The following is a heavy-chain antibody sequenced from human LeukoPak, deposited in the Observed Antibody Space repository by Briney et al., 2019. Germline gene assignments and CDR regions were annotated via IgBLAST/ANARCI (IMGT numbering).Heavy chain of an antibody. CDR1: GGSISSSSYY. V-gene: IGHV4-39*07. D-gene: IGHD3-10*01. CDR2: IYYSGST. Sequence: SETLSLTCTVSGGSISSSSYYWGWIRQPPGKGLEWIGSIYYSGSTYYNPSLKSRVTISVDTSKNQFSLKLSAVPAADTAVYYCARESLMVRGIFDYWGQGTLVTVSP. J-gene: IGHJ4*02. CDR3: ARESLMVRGIFDY.